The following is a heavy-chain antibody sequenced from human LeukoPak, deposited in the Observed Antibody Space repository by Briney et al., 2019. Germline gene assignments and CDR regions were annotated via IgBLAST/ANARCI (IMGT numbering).Heavy chain of an antibody. CDR1: GFTFSSYA. D-gene: IGHD3-10*01. CDR3: ASQPVLLWFGESPYYFDY. J-gene: IGHJ4*02. V-gene: IGHV3-23*01. Sequence: GGSLRLSYAASGFTFSSYAMSWVRQAPGKGLEWVSAISGSGGSTYYADSVKGRFTISRDNSKNTLYLQMNSLRAEDTAVYYCASQPVLLWFGESPYYFDYWGQGTLVTVSS. CDR2: ISGSGGST.